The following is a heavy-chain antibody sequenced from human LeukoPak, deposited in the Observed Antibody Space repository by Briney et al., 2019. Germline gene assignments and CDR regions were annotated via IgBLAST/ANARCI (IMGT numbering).Heavy chain of an antibody. V-gene: IGHV3-48*04. J-gene: IGHJ1*01. CDR2: ISSSSSTI. CDR3: ARDILTGSQSRCQH. Sequence: GGSLRLSCPASGFTFSSYSMTWVRQAPGKGLEWVSYISSSSSTIYYADFVKGRFTISRDNAKNSLYLQMNSLRAEDTAVYYCARDILTGSQSRCQHWGQGTLVTVSS. D-gene: IGHD3-9*01. CDR1: GFTFSSYS.